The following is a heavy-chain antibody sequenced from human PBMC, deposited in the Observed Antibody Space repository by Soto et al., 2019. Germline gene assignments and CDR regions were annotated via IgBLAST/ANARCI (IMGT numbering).Heavy chain of an antibody. CDR3: ARDWIAAPGVPDY. D-gene: IGHD6-13*01. Sequence: RRVPQKKGEGLVWVSRIDGDGSRISYADSAQGRFTISRDNAKNRLYLQMNSLRAGDTGIYYCARDWIAAPGVPDYWGQGTQVTVSS. V-gene: IGHV3-74*01. J-gene: IGHJ4*02. CDR2: IDGDGSRI.